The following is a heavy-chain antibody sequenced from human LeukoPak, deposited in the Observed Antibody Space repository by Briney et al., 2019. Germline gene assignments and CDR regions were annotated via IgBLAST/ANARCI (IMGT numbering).Heavy chain of an antibody. CDR1: GFPFIEYS. J-gene: IGHJ4*02. Sequence: GGYLRLYCTASGFPFIEYSMNWVRQALGKGLEWISYIGIDSGNTKYADSVRGRFTISADKAKNSLYLQMNSLRVEDTAVYYCARDHNYAFDNWGQGTLVSVAS. CDR2: IGIDSGNT. CDR3: ARDHNYAFDN. D-gene: IGHD1-1*01. V-gene: IGHV3-48*01.